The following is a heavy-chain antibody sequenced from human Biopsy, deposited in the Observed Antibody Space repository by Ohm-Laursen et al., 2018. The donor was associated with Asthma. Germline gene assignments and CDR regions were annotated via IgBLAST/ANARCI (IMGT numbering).Heavy chain of an antibody. CDR3: ARDFTIGSGSPFHF. CDR2: ISNLSRYK. Sequence: GSLRLSCTASGFTFGDYCMSWVRQVPGQGLEWVSSISNLSRYKYYSDSLRGRVTISRDNAKSSLHLQMSSLRAEDTAVYFCARDFTIGSGSPFHFWGPGTLVTVSS. D-gene: IGHD3-10*01. CDR1: GFTFGDYC. V-gene: IGHV3-21*01. J-gene: IGHJ4*01.